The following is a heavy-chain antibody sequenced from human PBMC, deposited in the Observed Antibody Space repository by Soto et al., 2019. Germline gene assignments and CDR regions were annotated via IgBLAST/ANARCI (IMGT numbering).Heavy chain of an antibody. D-gene: IGHD5-18*01. J-gene: IGHJ3*02. V-gene: IGHV4-31*03. CDR2: IYYSGST. Sequence: QVQLQESGPGLVKPSQTLSLTCTVSGGSISSGGYYWSWIRQHPGKGLEWIGYIYYSGSTYYNPSLKRRVTRSVDTSKNQFSLKLSSVTAADTAVYYCAREQLGSRYSNPIGDDAFDIWGQGTMVTVSS. CDR3: AREQLGSRYSNPIGDDAFDI. CDR1: GGSISSGGYY.